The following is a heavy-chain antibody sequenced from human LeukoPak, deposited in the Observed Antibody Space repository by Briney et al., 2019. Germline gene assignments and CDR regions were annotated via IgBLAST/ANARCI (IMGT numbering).Heavy chain of an antibody. CDR3: ATIRHYGSGSYLIDP. Sequence: ASVKVSCKASGYTFTSYYMHWVRQAPGQGLEWMGIINPSGGSTSYAQKFQGRVTMTEDTSTDTAYMELSSLRSEDTAVYYCATIRHYGSGSYLIDPWGQGTLVTVSS. V-gene: IGHV1-46*01. CDR1: GYTFTSYY. J-gene: IGHJ5*02. CDR2: INPSGGST. D-gene: IGHD3-10*01.